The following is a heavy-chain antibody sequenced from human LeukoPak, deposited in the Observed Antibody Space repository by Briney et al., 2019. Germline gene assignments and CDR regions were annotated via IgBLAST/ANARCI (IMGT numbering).Heavy chain of an antibody. D-gene: IGHD5-24*01. CDR2: INHSGST. V-gene: IGHV4-34*01. J-gene: IGHJ5*02. Sequence: SETLSLTCAVYGGSFSGYYWSWIRQPPGKGLEWIGEINHSGSTNYNPSLKSRVTISVDTSKNQFSLKLSSVTAADTAVYYCARDKRWLQKGWFDPWGRGTLVTVSS. CDR1: GGSFSGYY. CDR3: ARDKRWLQKGWFDP.